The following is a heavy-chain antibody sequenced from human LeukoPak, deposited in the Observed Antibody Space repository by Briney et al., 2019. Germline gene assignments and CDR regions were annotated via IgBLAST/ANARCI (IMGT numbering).Heavy chain of an antibody. CDR2: IYHSGST. Sequence: PSGTLSLTCAVSGGSISSSNWWSWVLQSPGKGLEWIGEIYHSGSTNYNPSLKSRVTMSVDKSKNHFSLKLSSVTAADTAVYYCARDRWFDPWGQGTLVTVSS. CDR3: ARDRWFDP. J-gene: IGHJ5*02. V-gene: IGHV4-4*02. CDR1: GGSISSSNW.